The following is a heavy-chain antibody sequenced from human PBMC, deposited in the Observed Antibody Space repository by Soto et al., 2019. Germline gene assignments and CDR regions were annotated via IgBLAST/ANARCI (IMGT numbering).Heavy chain of an antibody. J-gene: IGHJ6*03. Sequence: ASVKVSCKASGGTFSSYTISWVRQAPGQGLEWMGRIIPILGIANYAQKFQGRVTITADKSTSTAYMELSSLRSEDTAVYYCASSPSGYDPLVYMDVWGKGTTVTVSS. CDR2: IIPILGIA. CDR1: GGTFSSYT. D-gene: IGHD5-12*01. CDR3: ASSPSGYDPLVYMDV. V-gene: IGHV1-69*02.